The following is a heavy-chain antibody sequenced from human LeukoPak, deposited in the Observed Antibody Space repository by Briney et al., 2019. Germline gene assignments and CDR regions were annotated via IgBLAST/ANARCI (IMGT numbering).Heavy chain of an antibody. CDR3: ARDRWYSKD. V-gene: IGHV1-2*02. Sequence: ASVKVSCKASGYTFTSYAMNWVRQAPGQGLEWMGWINPNSGGTNYAQKFQGRVTMTRDTSISTAYMELSRLRSDDTAVYYCARDRWYSKDWGQGTLVTVSS. CDR2: INPNSGGT. CDR1: GYTFTSYA. J-gene: IGHJ4*02. D-gene: IGHD6-13*01.